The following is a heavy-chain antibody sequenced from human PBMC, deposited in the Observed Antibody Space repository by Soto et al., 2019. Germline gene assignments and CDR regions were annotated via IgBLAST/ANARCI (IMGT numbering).Heavy chain of an antibody. J-gene: IGHJ6*02. CDR3: ASTSYAASPNGMDV. V-gene: IGHV1-69*13. Sequence: SVKVSCKASGGTFSSYAISWVRQAPGQGLEWMGGIIPIFGTANYAQKFQGRVTITADESTSTAYMELSSLRSEDTAVYYCASTSYAASPNGMDVWGQGTTVTVSS. CDR1: GGTFSSYA. D-gene: IGHD2-15*01. CDR2: IIPIFGTA.